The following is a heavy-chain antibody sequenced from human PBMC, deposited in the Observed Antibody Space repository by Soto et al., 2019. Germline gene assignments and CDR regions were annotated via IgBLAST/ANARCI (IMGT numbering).Heavy chain of an antibody. CDR1: GFTVSSNY. D-gene: IGHD1-7*01. Sequence: EVQLVESGGGLVQPGGSLRLSCAASGFTVSSNYMSWVRQAPGKGLEWVSVIYSGGSTYYADSVKGRFTISRDNSKNTLDLQMNSLRAEDTAVYYCARLNWNYGASWFDPWGQGTLVTVSS. CDR2: IYSGGST. J-gene: IGHJ5*02. CDR3: ARLNWNYGASWFDP. V-gene: IGHV3-66*04.